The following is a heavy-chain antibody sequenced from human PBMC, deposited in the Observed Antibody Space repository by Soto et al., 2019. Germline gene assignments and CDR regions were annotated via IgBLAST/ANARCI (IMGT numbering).Heavy chain of an antibody. CDR3: ARDHFSRSNCYPRWYVEL. V-gene: IGHV3-11*01. CDR1: GFTFNDYY. D-gene: IGHD2-2*01. J-gene: IGHJ2*01. CDR2: ISNTGTTI. Sequence: QVQLVESGGGLVKPGGSLRLSCTASGFTFNDYYMNWFRQAPGKGLEGISYISNTGTTIYYADSVKGRFTISRDTSKNSRFRQMNSLRGEATALYCGARDHFSRSNCYPRWYVELWGRGTLVTVSS.